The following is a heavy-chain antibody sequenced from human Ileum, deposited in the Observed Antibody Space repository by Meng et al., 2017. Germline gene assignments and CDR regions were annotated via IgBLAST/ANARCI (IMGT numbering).Heavy chain of an antibody. D-gene: IGHD3-9*01. V-gene: IGHV1-69*06. J-gene: IGHJ4*02. CDR3: ARDEPDVLIGYEAY. CDR2: LTPMYGTA. CDR1: GGTFSRYG. Sequence: QGQLVQAETEVKKPGSSVKVSCKSSGGTFSRYGISWVRQAPGQGLEWMGGLTPMYGTANYGQKFQGRVTITADKSTSTIYMELSSLRSEDTAVYYCARDEPDVLIGYEAYWGQGTLVTVSS.